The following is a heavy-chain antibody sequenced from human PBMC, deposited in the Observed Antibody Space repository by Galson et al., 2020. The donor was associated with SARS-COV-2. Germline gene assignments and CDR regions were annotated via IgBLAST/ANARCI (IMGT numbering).Heavy chain of an antibody. D-gene: IGHD2-8*01. CDR1: GGSISSSSYY. V-gene: IGHV4-39*01. J-gene: IGHJ5*02. Sequence: ETSETLSLTCTVSGGSISSSSYYWGWIRQPPGKGLEWIGSIYYSGSTYYNPSLKSRVTISVDTSKNQFSLKLSSVTAADTAVYYCARGQRSPDALLCWFDPWGQGTLVTGAS. CDR2: IYYSGST. CDR3: ARGQRSPDALLCWFDP.